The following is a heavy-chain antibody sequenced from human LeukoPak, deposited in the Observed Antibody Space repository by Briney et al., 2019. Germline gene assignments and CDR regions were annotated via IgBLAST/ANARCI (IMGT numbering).Heavy chain of an antibody. V-gene: IGHV1-69*06. D-gene: IGHD3-3*01. J-gene: IGHJ4*02. CDR3: ARVCRDFWSGYYSVDYYFDY. CDR2: IIPIFGTA. Sequence: ASVKVSCKASGGTFSSYAISWVRQAPGQGLEWMGGIIPIFGTANYAQKFQGRVTITADKSTSTAYMELSSLRSEDTAVYYCARVCRDFWSGYYSVDYYFDYWGQGTLVTVSS. CDR1: GGTFSSYA.